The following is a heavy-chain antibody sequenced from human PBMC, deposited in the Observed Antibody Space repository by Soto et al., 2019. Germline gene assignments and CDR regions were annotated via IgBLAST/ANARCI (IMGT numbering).Heavy chain of an antibody. CDR3: ARGDRGAFDL. J-gene: IGHJ3*01. V-gene: IGHV3-74*01. D-gene: IGHD2-21*02. CDR1: GFTFSYYG. Sequence: SLRLSCAASGFTFSYYGKHCVRQTPGQELVWVSRIHSDGSSTTYAGSVKGRFTISRDNAKNTLYLQMNSLRAEDTAVYYCARGDRGAFDLWGQGTMVTVSS. CDR2: IHSDGSST.